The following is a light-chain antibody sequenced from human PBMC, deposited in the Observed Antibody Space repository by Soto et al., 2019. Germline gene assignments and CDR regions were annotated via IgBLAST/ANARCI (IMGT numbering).Light chain of an antibody. CDR3: QQSYSTPPDT. Sequence: DLQMTQSPSSLSASVGDRVTITCRASQSISSYLNWYQQKPGKAPKLLIYAASSLQSGVPSRFSGSGSGTDFTRTISSLQPEDFATYYCQQSYSTPPDTFGQGTKLEIK. V-gene: IGKV1-39*01. CDR1: QSISSY. CDR2: AAS. J-gene: IGKJ2*01.